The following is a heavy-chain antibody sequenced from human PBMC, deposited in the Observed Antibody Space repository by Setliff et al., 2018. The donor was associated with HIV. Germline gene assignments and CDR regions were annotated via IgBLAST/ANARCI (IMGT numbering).Heavy chain of an antibody. D-gene: IGHD3-10*01. V-gene: IGHV1-46*01. CDR1: GYTFTSYP. CDR3: ARDLYYYGSGSPNYYYYYGMDV. CDR2: INPSGGST. J-gene: IGHJ6*02. Sequence: ASVKVSCKASGYTFTSYPMHWVRQAPGQGLEWMGIINPSGGSTSYAQKFQGRVTMTRDTSTSTVYMELSSLRSEDTAVYYCARDLYYYGSGSPNYYYYYGMDVWGQGTTVTVSS.